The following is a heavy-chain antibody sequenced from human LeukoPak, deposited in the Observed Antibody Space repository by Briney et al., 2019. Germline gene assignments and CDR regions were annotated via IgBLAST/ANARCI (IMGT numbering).Heavy chain of an antibody. Sequence: GGSLRLSCAASGFTFSSYAMHWVRQAPGKGLEWVAVISYDGSNKYYADSVKGRFTISRDNSKNTLYLQINSLRAEDTAVYYCASSWYYYDSSGYYFDYWGQGTLVTVSS. CDR1: GFTFSSYA. D-gene: IGHD3-22*01. CDR2: ISYDGSNK. V-gene: IGHV3-30-3*01. J-gene: IGHJ4*02. CDR3: ASSWYYYDSSGYYFDY.